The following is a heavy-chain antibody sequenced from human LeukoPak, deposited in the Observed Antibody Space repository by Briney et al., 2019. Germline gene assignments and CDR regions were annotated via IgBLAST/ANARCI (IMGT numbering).Heavy chain of an antibody. D-gene: IGHD5-24*01. Sequence: GGSLRLSCAASGFTFTSYSMNWVRQAPGKGLEWVSTISGSGGSIYYTDSVKGRFTISRDNSKNTLYLQMNSLRAEDTAVYYCAKVARWLQPAGFDPWGQGTLVTVSS. CDR3: AKVARWLQPAGFDP. J-gene: IGHJ5*02. CDR2: ISGSGGSI. V-gene: IGHV3-23*01. CDR1: GFTFTSYS.